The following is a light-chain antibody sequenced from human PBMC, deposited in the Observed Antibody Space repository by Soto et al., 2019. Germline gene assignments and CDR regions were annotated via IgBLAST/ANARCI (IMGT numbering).Light chain of an antibody. CDR3: CSYANSSPAV. Sequence: QSALTQRACVSGSPGQSVTISCTGTSSDVGSYNLVSWYQQHPGKAPKLIIYEVSKRPSGVSNRFSGSKSGNTASLTISGLQAEDEADYYCCSYANSSPAVFGGGTKLTVL. CDR1: SSDVGSYNL. CDR2: EVS. V-gene: IGLV2-23*02. J-gene: IGLJ2*01.